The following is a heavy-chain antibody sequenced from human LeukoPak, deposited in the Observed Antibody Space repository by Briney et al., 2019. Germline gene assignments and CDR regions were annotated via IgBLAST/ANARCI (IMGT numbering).Heavy chain of an antibody. Sequence: AGGSLRLSCAASGFTFSSYWMNWVRQAPGKGLEWVANIKQDGSEKYYVDSVKGRFTISRDNAKNSLYLQMNSLRAEDTAVYYCARGLYGSELLFDYWGQGTLVSVSS. CDR1: GFTFSSYW. V-gene: IGHV3-7*01. CDR3: ARGLYGSELLFDY. D-gene: IGHD6-25*01. J-gene: IGHJ4*02. CDR2: IKQDGSEK.